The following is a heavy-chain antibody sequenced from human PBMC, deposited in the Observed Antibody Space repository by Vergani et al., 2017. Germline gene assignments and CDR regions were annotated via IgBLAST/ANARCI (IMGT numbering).Heavy chain of an antibody. J-gene: IGHJ4*02. D-gene: IGHD5-24*01. Sequence: QVQLVQSGAEVKKSGASVMLSCKSSGYSFTNFGVTWVRQAPGQGLEWMGWINSKSGVTKYVDSLQRRVTMTRDTSTRTTYMELRSLRSEDTAVYYCARGSRDGYNWGRLGYYFDYWGQGTLVTVSS. CDR3: ARGSRDGYNWGRLGYYFDY. V-gene: IGHV1-18*01. CDR1: GYSFTNFG. CDR2: INSKSGVT.